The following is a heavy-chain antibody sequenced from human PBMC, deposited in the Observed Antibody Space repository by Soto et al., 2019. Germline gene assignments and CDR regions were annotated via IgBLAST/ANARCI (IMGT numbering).Heavy chain of an antibody. Sequence: GGSLRLSCAASGFTFSSYSMNWVRQAPGKGLEWVAVIWNDGSNSYYANSVKGRYTISRDNSKKTLHLQMRSMRAEDTAVNNCARLQISPPTRGAATARGAMDVWGQGTTVTVSS. J-gene: IGHJ6*02. D-gene: IGHD6-13*01. V-gene: IGHV3-33*08. CDR2: IWNDGSNS. CDR3: ARLQISPPTRGAATARGAMDV. CDR1: GFTFSSYS.